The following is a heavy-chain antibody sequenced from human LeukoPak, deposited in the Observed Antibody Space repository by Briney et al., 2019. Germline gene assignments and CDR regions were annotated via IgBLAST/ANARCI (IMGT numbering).Heavy chain of an antibody. J-gene: IGHJ6*02. D-gene: IGHD3-22*01. Sequence: PSETLSLTCTVSGGSISSGGYYWSWIRQHPGKGLEWIGYIYYSGSTNYNPSLKSRVTISVDTSKNQFSLKLSSVTAADTAVYYCARMRRYYDSSGYRYYYGMDVWGQGTTVTVSS. CDR2: IYYSGST. CDR1: GGSISSGGYY. CDR3: ARMRRYYDSSGYRYYYGMDV. V-gene: IGHV4-61*08.